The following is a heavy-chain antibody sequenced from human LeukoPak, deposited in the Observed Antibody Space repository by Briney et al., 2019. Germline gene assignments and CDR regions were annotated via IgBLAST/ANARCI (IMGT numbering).Heavy chain of an antibody. CDR3: ARVGYGSDDY. J-gene: IGHJ4*02. CDR2: IYHSGST. CDR1: GGSFSGYY. D-gene: IGHD3-10*01. V-gene: IGHV4-34*01. Sequence: SETLSLTCAVYGGSFSGYYWSWIRQPPGKGLEWIGSIYHSGSTYYNPSLKSRVTISVDTSKNQFSLKLSSVTAADTAVYYCARVGYGSDDYWAREPWSPSPQ.